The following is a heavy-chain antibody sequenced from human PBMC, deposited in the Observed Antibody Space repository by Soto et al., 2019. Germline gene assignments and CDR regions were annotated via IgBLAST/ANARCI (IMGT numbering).Heavy chain of an antibody. CDR3: ARGGRGGPRRVPAAIHRYNWFDP. V-gene: IGHV4-34*01. D-gene: IGHD2-2*01. J-gene: IGHJ5*02. CDR2: INHSGST. Sequence: SETLSLTCAVYGGSFSGYYWSWIRQPPGKGLEWIGEINHSGSTNYNPSLKSRVTISVDTSKNQFSLKLSSVTAADTAVYYCARGGRGGPRRVPAAIHRYNWFDPWGQGTLVTVSS. CDR1: GGSFSGYY.